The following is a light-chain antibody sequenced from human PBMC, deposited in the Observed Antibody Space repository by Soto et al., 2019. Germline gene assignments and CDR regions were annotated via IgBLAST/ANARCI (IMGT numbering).Light chain of an antibody. V-gene: IGKV1-9*01. CDR3: QQLNSYPQT. Sequence: EIQLPQSPSALSASVGDRVTITCRASQDISSYLAWSQQKPGKAPKLLIYAASTLQTGVPSRFSGSGSGTDFTLTISSLQPEDFATYYCQQLNSYPQTFGQGTKVDIK. J-gene: IGKJ1*01. CDR1: QDISSY. CDR2: AAS.